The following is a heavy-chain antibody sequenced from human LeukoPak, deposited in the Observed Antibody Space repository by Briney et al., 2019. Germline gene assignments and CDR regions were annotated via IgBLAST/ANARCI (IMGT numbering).Heavy chain of an antibody. Sequence: PSETLSLTCTVSGGSISSSSYYWGWIRQPPGKGLEWIGSVYYSGSTYYNPSLKSRVTISVDTSKNQFSLKLSSVTAADTAVYYCAGHVNTAIVSIEEVTDYWGQATQVTVSS. CDR2: VYYSGST. CDR3: AGHVNTAIVSIEEVTDY. J-gene: IGHJ4*02. D-gene: IGHD5-18*01. V-gene: IGHV4-39*01. CDR1: GGSISSSSYY.